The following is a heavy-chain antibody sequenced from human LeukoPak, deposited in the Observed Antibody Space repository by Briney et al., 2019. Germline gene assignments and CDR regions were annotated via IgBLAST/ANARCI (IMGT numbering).Heavy chain of an antibody. CDR3: ARENYGGNSVFGSDHYGMDV. J-gene: IGHJ6*02. D-gene: IGHD4-23*01. CDR2: IYYSGST. Sequence: SETLSLTCTVSGGSISSGGYYWSWIRQHPGKGLEWIGYIYYSGSTYYNPSLKSRVTISVDTSKNQFSLKLSSVTAADTAVYYCARENYGGNSVFGSDHYGMDVWGQGTTVTVSS. V-gene: IGHV4-31*03. CDR1: GGSISSGGYY.